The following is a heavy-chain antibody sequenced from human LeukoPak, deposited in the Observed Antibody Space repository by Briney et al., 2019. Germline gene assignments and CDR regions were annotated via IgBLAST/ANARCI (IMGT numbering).Heavy chain of an antibody. CDR2: INHSGST. V-gene: IGHV4-39*07. Sequence: SETLSLTCTVSGGSISSGGYYWSWIRQHPGKGLEWIGEINHSGSTNYNPSLKSRVTISVDTSKNQFSLKLSSVTAADTAVYYCARGLAMATTFFDYWGQGTLVTVSS. CDR3: ARGLAMATTFFDY. D-gene: IGHD5-24*01. J-gene: IGHJ4*02. CDR1: GGSISSGGYY.